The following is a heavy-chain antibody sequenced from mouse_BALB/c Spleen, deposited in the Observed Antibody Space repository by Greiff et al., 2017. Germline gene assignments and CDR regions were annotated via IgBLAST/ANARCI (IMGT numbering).Heavy chain of an antibody. J-gene: IGHJ4*01. CDR2: ISSGSSTI. CDR3: ARDYDGYYDYYAMDY. D-gene: IGHD2-3*01. Sequence: EVQLVESGGGLVQPGGSRKLSCAASGFTFSSFGMHWVRQAPEKGLEWVAYISSGSSTIYYADTVKGRFTISRDNPKNTLFLQMTSLRSEDTAMYYCARDYDGYYDYYAMDYWGQGTSVTVSS. V-gene: IGHV5-17*02. CDR1: GFTFSSFG.